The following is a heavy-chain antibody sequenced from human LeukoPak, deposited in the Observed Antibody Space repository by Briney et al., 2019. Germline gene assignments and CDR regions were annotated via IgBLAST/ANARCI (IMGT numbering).Heavy chain of an antibody. J-gene: IGHJ6*02. Sequence: GGSLRLSGAASGFTFSSYAMHWVRQAPGKGLEWVAVISYDGSNKYYADSVKGRFTISRDNSKNTLYLQMNSLRAEDTAVYYCARAGGAAAGTRYYYYYYGMDVWGQGTTVTVSS. CDR2: ISYDGSNK. D-gene: IGHD6-13*01. CDR3: ARAGGAAAGTRYYYYYYGMDV. CDR1: GFTFSSYA. V-gene: IGHV3-30-3*01.